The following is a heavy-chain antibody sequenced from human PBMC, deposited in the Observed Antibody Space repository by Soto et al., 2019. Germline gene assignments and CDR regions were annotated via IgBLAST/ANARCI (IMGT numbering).Heavy chain of an antibody. J-gene: IGHJ4*02. Sequence: QVQLVQSGAEVKKPGASVKVSWKASGYTFTSYDINWVRQATGQGLEWMGWMNPNSGNTGYAQKFQGSVTMTRNTHKSTAYRELGSLISEDTAVYYCGRGGGDIVLVPAAMPDYWGQGTLVTVSS. CDR3: GRGGGDIVLVPAAMPDY. D-gene: IGHD2-2*01. CDR2: MNPNSGNT. CDR1: GYTFTSYD. V-gene: IGHV1-8*01.